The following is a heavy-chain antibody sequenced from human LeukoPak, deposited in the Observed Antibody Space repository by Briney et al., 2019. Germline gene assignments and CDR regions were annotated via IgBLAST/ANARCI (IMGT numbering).Heavy chain of an antibody. CDR3: ARDKWLTTTHYFDY. V-gene: IGHV3-21*01. CDR2: ISASGYTT. D-gene: IGHD4-11*01. CDR1: GFTFSSYD. Sequence: GGSLRLSCAASGFTFSSYDMSWVRQAPGKGLEWVSRISASGYTTYYADSVKGRFTVSRDNAKNSVYLQMNSLRAEDTAVYYCARDKWLTTTHYFDYWGQGTLVTVSS. J-gene: IGHJ4*02.